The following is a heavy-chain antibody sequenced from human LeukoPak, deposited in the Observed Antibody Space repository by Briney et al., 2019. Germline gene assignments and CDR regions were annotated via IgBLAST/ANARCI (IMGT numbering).Heavy chain of an antibody. Sequence: PGGSLRLSCAASGFTFSNYAMSWVRQAPGKGLEWVSAISGSGGSTYYADSVKGRSTISRDNSKNTLFLQMNSLRAEDTAVYFCARGSLGYEDYWGQGTLVSVSS. V-gene: IGHV3-23*01. CDR2: ISGSGGST. CDR1: GFTFSNYA. D-gene: IGHD5-12*01. J-gene: IGHJ4*02. CDR3: ARGSLGYEDY.